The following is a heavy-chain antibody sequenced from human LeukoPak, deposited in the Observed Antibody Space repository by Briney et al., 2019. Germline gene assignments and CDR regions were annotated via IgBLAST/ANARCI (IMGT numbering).Heavy chain of an antibody. CDR3: ARQDGGYYYWFDP. D-gene: IGHD3-22*01. CDR2: IYYTGNT. V-gene: IGHV4-59*08. Sequence: PSETLSLTCAVSGGSITTYYWTWIRQPPGQALEWIGYIYYTGNTKYNPSLESRVTMSIDTSKNEFSLKLSSVTAADTAVYYCARQDGGYYYWFDPWGQGTLVTVSS. CDR1: GGSITTYY. J-gene: IGHJ5*02.